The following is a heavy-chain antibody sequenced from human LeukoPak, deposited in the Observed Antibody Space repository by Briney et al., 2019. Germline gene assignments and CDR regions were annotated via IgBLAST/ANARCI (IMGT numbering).Heavy chain of an antibody. CDR1: GGSISSSSYY. CDR2: IYYSGST. D-gene: IGHD3-3*01. V-gene: IGHV4-39*01. Sequence: PSETLSLTCTVSGGSISSSSYYWGWIRQPPGKGLEWIGSIYYSGSTYYNPSLKSRVTISVDTSKNQFSLKLSSVTAADTAVYYCASTIFGVVIIPVDYWGQGTLVTVSS. CDR3: ASTIFGVVIIPVDY. J-gene: IGHJ4*02.